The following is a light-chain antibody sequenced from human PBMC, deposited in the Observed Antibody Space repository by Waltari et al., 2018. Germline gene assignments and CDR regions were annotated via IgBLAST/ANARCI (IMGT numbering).Light chain of an antibody. V-gene: IGKV3-20*01. Sequence: EIGLTQSPGTLSLSPGERATLAGRASQSVGRSLAWYHTKPGPAPKLLIHDTSRRATGIPDRFSGSGSGTDFSLTISRLEPEDFAVYYCQHYLRLPATFGQGTKVEI. J-gene: IGKJ1*01. CDR2: DTS. CDR3: QHYLRLPAT. CDR1: QSVGRS.